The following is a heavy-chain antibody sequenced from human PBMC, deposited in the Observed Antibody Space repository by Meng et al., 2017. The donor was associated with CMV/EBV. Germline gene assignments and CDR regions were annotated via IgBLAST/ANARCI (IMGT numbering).Heavy chain of an antibody. CDR3: ASSVKHITNFGVSKTNRNYDY. CDR1: GGSISTSSYY. D-gene: IGHD3-3*01. Sequence: SDTLSLTCTVSGGSISTSSYYWGWIRQPPGKGLEWIGSIYYSGSTYYNPSLKSPLTISVDTSKNQFSLNLSSVTAADTAVYYCASSVKHITNFGVSKTNRNYDYWGQGTLVTVSS. CDR2: IYYSGST. J-gene: IGHJ4*02. V-gene: IGHV4-39*07.